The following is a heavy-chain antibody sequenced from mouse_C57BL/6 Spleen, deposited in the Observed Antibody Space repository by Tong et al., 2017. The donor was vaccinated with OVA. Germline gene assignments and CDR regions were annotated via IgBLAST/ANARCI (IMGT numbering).Heavy chain of an antibody. CDR3: ARWYYGIRYMDY. J-gene: IGHJ4*01. Sequence: EVQLQESGPELVKPGASVKIPCKASGYTFTDYNMDWVKQSHGKSLEWIGDINPNNGGTIYNQKFKGKATLTVNKSSSTAYMELRSLTSEDSAVYYCARWYYGIRYMDYWGQGTSVPVSS. CDR2: INPNNGGT. V-gene: IGHV1-18*01. CDR1: GYTFTDYN. D-gene: IGHD1-1*01.